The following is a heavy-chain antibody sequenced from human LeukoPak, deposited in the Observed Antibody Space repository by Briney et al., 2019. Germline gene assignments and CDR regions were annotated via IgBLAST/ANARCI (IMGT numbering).Heavy chain of an antibody. CDR1: GFSFSSYT. V-gene: IGHV3-23*01. CDR3: AKDGGLWVSAHWGDS. Sequence: GGSLRLSCATSGFSFSSYTMSWVRQAPGKGLEWVSTITTSDGNTYYADSVKGRFTVSRDNSKNTLFLQMNSLRAEDTAVYYCAKDGGLWVSAHWGDSWGRGTLVTVSS. J-gene: IGHJ4*02. CDR2: ITTSDGNT. D-gene: IGHD7-27*01.